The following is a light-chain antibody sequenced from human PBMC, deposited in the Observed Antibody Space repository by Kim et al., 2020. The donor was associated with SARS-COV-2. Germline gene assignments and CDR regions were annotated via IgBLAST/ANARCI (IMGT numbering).Light chain of an antibody. CDR1: QSIGNW. CDR2: ETS. CDR3: QQYNSYSRV. V-gene: IGKV1-5*03. Sequence: DIQMTQSPSTLSASVGDRVTITCRASQSIGNWLAWYQQKPGKAPKLLIYETSTVKNGVPSRFSGSGSGTEFTLTINSLQPDDFATYYCQQYNSYSRVFDQGTKVDIK. J-gene: IGKJ1*01.